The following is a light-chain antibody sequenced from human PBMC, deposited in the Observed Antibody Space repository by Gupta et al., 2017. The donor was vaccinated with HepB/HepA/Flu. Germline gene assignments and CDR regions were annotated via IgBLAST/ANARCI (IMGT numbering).Light chain of an antibody. CDR1: QSMGDN. V-gene: IGKV3-11*01. J-gene: IGKJ3*01. CDR2: GAS. Sequence: EIVLTQSPPTVSFCAGERATLSCRASQSMGDNLAWYQQKPGQVPRLLIYGASTWATGVPARFSGSGSGTEFTLTIRSLEPEDFAVYYCQHRNNCSQIFGHGTKVDIK. CDR3: QHRNNCSQI.